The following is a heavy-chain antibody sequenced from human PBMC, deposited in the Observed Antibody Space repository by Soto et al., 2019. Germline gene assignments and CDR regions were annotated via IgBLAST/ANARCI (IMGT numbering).Heavy chain of an antibody. J-gene: IGHJ6*02. CDR2: MNPNSGNT. V-gene: IGHV1-8*01. Sequence: QVQLVQSGAEVKKPGASVKVSCKASGYTFTSYDINWVRQATGQGLAWMGWMNPNSGNTGYAQKFQGRVTMTRNTSISTAYMELSSLRSEDTAVYYCARDKGIAAAELMDVWGQGTTVTVSS. CDR1: GYTFTSYD. D-gene: IGHD6-13*01. CDR3: ARDKGIAAAELMDV.